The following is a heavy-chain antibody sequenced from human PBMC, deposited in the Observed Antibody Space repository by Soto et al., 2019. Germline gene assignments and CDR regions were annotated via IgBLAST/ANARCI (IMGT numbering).Heavy chain of an antibody. CDR2: INSDGSST. CDR1: GFTFSSYW. V-gene: IGHV3-74*01. Sequence: GGSLRLSCAASGFTFSSYWMHWVRQAPGKGLVWVSRINSDGSSTSYADSVKGRFTISRDNAKNTLYLQMNSLRAEDTAVYYCARANGASGYDPGRPEYYYYGMDVWGQGTTVTVSS. CDR3: ARANGASGYDPGRPEYYYYGMDV. J-gene: IGHJ6*02. D-gene: IGHD5-12*01.